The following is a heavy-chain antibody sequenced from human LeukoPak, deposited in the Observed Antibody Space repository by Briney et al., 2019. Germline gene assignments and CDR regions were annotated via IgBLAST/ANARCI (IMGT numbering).Heavy chain of an antibody. Sequence: SQTLSLTCAVSGGSISSGGYSWSWIRQPPGKGLEWIGYIYHSGSTYYNPSLKSRVTISVDRSKNQFSLKLNSVTAADTAVYYCARDPGVTTGTYYFDSWGQGSLVTVSS. CDR1: GGSISSGGYS. CDR3: ARDPGVTTGTYYFDS. V-gene: IGHV4-30-2*01. J-gene: IGHJ4*02. CDR2: IYHSGST. D-gene: IGHD1-1*01.